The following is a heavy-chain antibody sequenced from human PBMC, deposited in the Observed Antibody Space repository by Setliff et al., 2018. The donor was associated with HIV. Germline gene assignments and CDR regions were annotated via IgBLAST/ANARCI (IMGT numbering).Heavy chain of an antibody. V-gene: IGHV1-2*04. CDR3: ARDYLHVFDI. CDR1: GYTFADNY. Sequence: ASVKVSCKASGYTFADNYIHWVRQAPGQGLEGMAWINSATGGTNYAQNFQGWVTVTRDTSINTVYMELSSLKSDDTAVYYCARDYLHVFDIWGQGTMVTVSS. CDR2: INSATGGT. J-gene: IGHJ3*02.